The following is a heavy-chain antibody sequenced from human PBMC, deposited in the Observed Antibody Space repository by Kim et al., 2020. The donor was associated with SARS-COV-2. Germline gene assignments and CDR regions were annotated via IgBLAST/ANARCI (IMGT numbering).Heavy chain of an antibody. J-gene: IGHJ4*02. V-gene: IGHV1-2*02. CDR3: ARARHSGWYKGGFDY. Sequence: QKFQGRVTMTRDTSISTAYMELSRLRSDDTAVYYCARARHSGWYKGGFDYWGQGTLVTVSS. D-gene: IGHD6-19*01.